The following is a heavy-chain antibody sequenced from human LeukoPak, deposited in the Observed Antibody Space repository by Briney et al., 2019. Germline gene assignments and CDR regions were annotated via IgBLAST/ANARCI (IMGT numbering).Heavy chain of an antibody. D-gene: IGHD3-3*01. CDR2: ISSSGSTI. CDR1: GFTFSDYY. V-gene: IGHV3-11*04. J-gene: IGHJ4*02. CDR3: AKDPITYYDFWSGYYTYFDY. Sequence: PGGSLRLSCAASGFTFSDYYMSWIRQAPGKGLEWVSYISSSGSTIYYADSVKGRFTISRDNAKNSLYLQMNSLRAEDTAVYYCAKDPITYYDFWSGYYTYFDYWGQGTLVTVSS.